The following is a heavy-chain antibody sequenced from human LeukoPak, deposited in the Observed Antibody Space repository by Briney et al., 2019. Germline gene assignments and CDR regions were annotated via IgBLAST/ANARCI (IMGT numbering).Heavy chain of an antibody. D-gene: IGHD3-22*01. J-gene: IGHJ4*02. V-gene: IGHV3-48*03. CDR2: ISNSGSTI. Sequence: GGSLRLSCVASGFSLSTYEMNWVRQAPGKGLEWVSYISNSGSTIYYADSVKGRLTISRNNAENSLYLQMNSLRAEDTAVYYCARGFHDSSGYYYRAFDYWGQGILVTVSS. CDR3: ARGFHDSSGYYYRAFDY. CDR1: GFSLSTYE.